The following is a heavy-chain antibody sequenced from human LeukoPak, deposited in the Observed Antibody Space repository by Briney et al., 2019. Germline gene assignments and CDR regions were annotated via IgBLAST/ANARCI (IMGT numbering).Heavy chain of an antibody. V-gene: IGHV1-69*13. CDR2: IIPIFGTA. Sequence: ASVKVSCKASGGTFSSYAISWVRQAPGQGLEWMGGIIPIFGTANYAQKFQGRVTITADESTSTAYMELSSLRSEDTAVYYCARDRHSSGYSDYYYYGTDVWGQGTTVTVSS. J-gene: IGHJ6*02. CDR3: ARDRHSSGYSDYYYYGTDV. D-gene: IGHD3-22*01. CDR1: GGTFSSYA.